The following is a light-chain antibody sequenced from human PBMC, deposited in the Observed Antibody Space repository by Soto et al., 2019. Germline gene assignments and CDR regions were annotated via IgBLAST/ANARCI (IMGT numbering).Light chain of an antibody. Sequence: QSVLTQPPSASGTPGQTVTISCSGSRSNIGSNTLNWYQQLPGTAPQLLISTSNHRPSGVRDRFSASKSGTSSSLAISGLQSDVEADYYCAAWDDSLNVVVFGGGTKVTVL. CDR1: RSNIGSNT. V-gene: IGLV1-44*01. CDR2: TSN. CDR3: AAWDDSLNVVV. J-gene: IGLJ2*01.